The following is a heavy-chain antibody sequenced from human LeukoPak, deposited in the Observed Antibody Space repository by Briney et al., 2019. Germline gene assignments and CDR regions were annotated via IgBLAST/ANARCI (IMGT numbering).Heavy chain of an antibody. V-gene: IGHV4-59*01. CDR1: GGSISSYY. CDR3: ARTDYYYYYMDA. J-gene: IGHJ6*03. CDR2: IYYSGST. Sequence: PSETLSLTCTVSGGSISSYYWSWIRQPPGKGLEWIGYIYYSGSTNYNPSLKSRVTISVDTSKNQFSLKLSSVTAADTAVYYCARTDYYYYYMDAWGKGTTVTVSS.